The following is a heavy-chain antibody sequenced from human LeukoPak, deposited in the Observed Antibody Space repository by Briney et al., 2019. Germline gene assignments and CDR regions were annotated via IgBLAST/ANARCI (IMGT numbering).Heavy chain of an antibody. V-gene: IGHV1-69*13. D-gene: IGHD2-2*01. CDR1: GGTFSSYA. CDR2: IIPIFGTA. Sequence: SVKVSCKASGGTFSSYAISWVRQAPGQGLEWMGGIIPIFGTANYAQKFQGRVTITADESTSTAYMELGSLRSEDTAVYYCARDLGYCSSTSCYGWFDPWGQGTLVTVS. J-gene: IGHJ5*02. CDR3: ARDLGYCSSTSCYGWFDP.